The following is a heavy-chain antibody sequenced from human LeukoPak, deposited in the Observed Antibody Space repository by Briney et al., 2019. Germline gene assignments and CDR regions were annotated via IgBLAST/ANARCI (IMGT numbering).Heavy chain of an antibody. Sequence: PSETLSLTCAVSGGSISSGGNSWSWIRQPPGKGLEWIGYIYQSGNTYYNPSLKSRVTISIGRSKNQFSLNLSSVTAADTAVYYCARVGNWFGPWGQGTLVTVSS. J-gene: IGHJ5*01. D-gene: IGHD1-26*01. V-gene: IGHV4-30-2*01. CDR1: GGSISSGGNS. CDR3: ARVGNWFGP. CDR2: IYQSGNT.